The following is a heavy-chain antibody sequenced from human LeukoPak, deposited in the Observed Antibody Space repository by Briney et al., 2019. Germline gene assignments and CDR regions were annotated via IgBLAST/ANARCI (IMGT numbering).Heavy chain of an antibody. Sequence: GGSLRLSCVASGFIFSSHAMSWVRQAPGKGLEWVSGISGGGGSVYYADSVKGRFTISRDNSKSTLYLQMNSLRAEDTAVYYCAKDISRINVIVVAPGRGIDYWGQGTLVTVSS. CDR1: GFIFSSHA. CDR3: AKDISRINVIVVAPGRGIDY. J-gene: IGHJ4*02. D-gene: IGHD3-22*01. V-gene: IGHV3-23*01. CDR2: ISGGGGSV.